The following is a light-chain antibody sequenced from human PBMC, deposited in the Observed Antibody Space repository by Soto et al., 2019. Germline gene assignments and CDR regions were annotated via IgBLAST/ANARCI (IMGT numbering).Light chain of an antibody. Sequence: EIVLTQSPATLSLSPGERATLSCRASQSVSSYLAWYQQKPGQAPRLLIYDASNRATGIPARFSGNGSGTDFTLTISSLAPEDFAVYYCQQRSNWPPNFGPGTKVDIK. CDR2: DAS. CDR1: QSVSSY. CDR3: QQRSNWPPN. J-gene: IGKJ3*01. V-gene: IGKV3-11*01.